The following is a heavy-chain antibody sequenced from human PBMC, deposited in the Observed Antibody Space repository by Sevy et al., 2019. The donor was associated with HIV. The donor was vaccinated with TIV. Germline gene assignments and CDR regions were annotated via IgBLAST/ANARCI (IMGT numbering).Heavy chain of an antibody. Sequence: SETLSLTCTVSGGSISSTSHYWGWIRQPPGKGLEWIGSIYYTGRTFYNPSVKSRVTISVDRSQNQFSLKLSSVTATDTAVYYCTRFSNHILLMATPTPRWGFDIWGQGTKVTVSS. CDR2: IYYTGRT. J-gene: IGHJ3*02. D-gene: IGHD2-8*01. V-gene: IGHV4-39*01. CDR3: TRFSNHILLMATPTPRWGFDI. CDR1: GGSISSTSHY.